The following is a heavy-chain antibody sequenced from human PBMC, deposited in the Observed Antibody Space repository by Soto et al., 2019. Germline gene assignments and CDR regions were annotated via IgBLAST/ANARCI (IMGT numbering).Heavy chain of an antibody. D-gene: IGHD3-16*02. CDR1: GGSISSYY. Sequence: SETLSLTCTVSGGSISSYYWSWIRQPPGKGLEWIGYIYYSGSTNYNPSLKSRVTISVDTSKNQFSLKLSSVTAADTAVYYCARAHVWGSYRYDAFDIWGQGTMVTVSS. CDR3: ARAHVWGSYRYDAFDI. J-gene: IGHJ3*02. V-gene: IGHV4-59*01. CDR2: IYYSGST.